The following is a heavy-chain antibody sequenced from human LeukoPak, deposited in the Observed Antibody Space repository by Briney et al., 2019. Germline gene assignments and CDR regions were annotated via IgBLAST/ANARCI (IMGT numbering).Heavy chain of an antibody. J-gene: IGHJ4*02. D-gene: IGHD4-11*01. CDR2: IWSDGSNK. CDR1: GFTFSHYG. CDR3: AKDAQRGFDYSNSLEY. V-gene: IGHV3-33*06. Sequence: PGRSLRLSCAASGFTFSHYGFHWVRQAPGKGLEWVAVIWSDGSNKYYGDSVKGRFIIYRDDSQNTVYLQMNSLRAEDTAVYYCAKDAQRGFDYSNSLEYWGQGSLVTVSS.